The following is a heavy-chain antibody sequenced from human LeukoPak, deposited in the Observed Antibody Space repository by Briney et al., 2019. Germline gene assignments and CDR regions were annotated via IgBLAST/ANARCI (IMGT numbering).Heavy chain of an antibody. CDR2: MNPNSGNT. CDR3: ARGRRWLEVVPAAWFDP. J-gene: IGHJ5*02. D-gene: IGHD2-2*01. V-gene: IGHV1-8*01. Sequence: ASVRVSCKASGYTFTNYDINWVRQASGQGLEWMGWMNPNSGNTGSAQKFQGRVTMTSNTSISTAYMELNSLRSEDTAVYYCARGRRWLEVVPAAWFDPWGQGTLVTVSS. CDR1: GYTFTNYD.